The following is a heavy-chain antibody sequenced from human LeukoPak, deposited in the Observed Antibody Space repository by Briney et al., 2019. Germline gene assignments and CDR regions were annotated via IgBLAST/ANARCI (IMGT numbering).Heavy chain of an antibody. Sequence: PGRSLRLSCAASGFTFSNYAMHWVRQAPGKGLEWVAVISYDGSNKYYADSVKGRFTISRDNSKNTLYLQMNSLRAEDTAVYYCAKPHYDILTGYYSNWFDPWGQGTLVTVSS. V-gene: IGHV3-30*04. D-gene: IGHD3-9*01. CDR3: AKPHYDILTGYYSNWFDP. CDR2: ISYDGSNK. J-gene: IGHJ5*02. CDR1: GFTFSNYA.